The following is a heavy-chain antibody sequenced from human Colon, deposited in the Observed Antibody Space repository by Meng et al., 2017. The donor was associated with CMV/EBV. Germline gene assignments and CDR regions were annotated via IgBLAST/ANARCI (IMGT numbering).Heavy chain of an antibody. V-gene: IGHV1-2*02. CDR3: GTFGGDFDY. D-gene: IGHD3-3*01. CDR1: GYTFTGYY. J-gene: IGHJ4*02. CDR2: INPYSGDT. Sequence: QLQLVQSGAEVQTPGASVKVPCKTSGYTFTGYYVQWVRQAPGQGLEWMGWINPYSGDTIYAQKFEVGVTMTRDASITTAYLELSSLKSDDTAVYYCGTFGGDFDYWGQGTLVTVSS.